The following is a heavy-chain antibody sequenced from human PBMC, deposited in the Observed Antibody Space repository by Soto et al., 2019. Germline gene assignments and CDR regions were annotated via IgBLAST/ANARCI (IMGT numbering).Heavy chain of an antibody. CDR1: GFTFSSYG. V-gene: IGHV3-33*08. Sequence: GGSLRLSCAASGFTFSSYGMHWVRQAPGKGLEWVAVIWYDGSNKYYADSVKGRFTISRDNSKNTLYLQMNSLRAEDTAVYYCARGGLRFLDDAFDIWGQGTMVTVSS. CDR3: ARGGLRFLDDAFDI. D-gene: IGHD3-3*01. J-gene: IGHJ3*02. CDR2: IWYDGSNK.